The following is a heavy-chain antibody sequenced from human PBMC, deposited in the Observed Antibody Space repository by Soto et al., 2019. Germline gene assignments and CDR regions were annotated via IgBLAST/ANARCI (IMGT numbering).Heavy chain of an antibody. D-gene: IGHD5-12*01. CDR1: GLTVSSNY. V-gene: IGHV3-53*01. J-gene: IGHJ3*02. CDR3: ARRNIVATIGAFDI. Sequence: GGSLRLSCAASGLTVSSNYMSWVRQAPGKGLEWVSVIYSGGSTYYADSVKGRFTISRDNSKNTLYLQMNSLRAEDTAVYYCARRNIVATIGAFDIWGQGTMVTVSS. CDR2: IYSGGST.